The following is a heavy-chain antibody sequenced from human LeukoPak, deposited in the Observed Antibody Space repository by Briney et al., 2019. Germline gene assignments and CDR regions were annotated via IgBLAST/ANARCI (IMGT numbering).Heavy chain of an antibody. J-gene: IGHJ4*02. CDR3: ARVGRQLLDSDY. CDR1: GGSISSGGYY. CDR2: IYHSGST. Sequence: PSETLSLTCTVSGGSISSGGYYWSWIRQPPGKGLEWIGYIYHSGSTYYNPSLKSRVTISVDRSKNQFSLKLSSVTAADTAVYYCARVGRQLLDSDYWGQGTLVTVSS. V-gene: IGHV4-30-2*01. D-gene: IGHD2-2*01.